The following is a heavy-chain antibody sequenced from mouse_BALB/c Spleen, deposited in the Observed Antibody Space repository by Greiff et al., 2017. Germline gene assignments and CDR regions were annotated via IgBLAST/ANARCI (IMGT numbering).Heavy chain of an antibody. J-gene: IGHJ4*01. D-gene: IGHD2-5*01. CDR1: GFAFSSYD. Sequence: EVKLEESGGGLVKPGGSLKLSCAASGFAFSSYDMSWVRQTPEKRLEWVAYISSGGGSTYYPDTVKGRFTISRDNAKNTLYLQMSSLKSEDTAMYYCARHTSNNYYAMDYWGQGTSVTVSS. CDR2: ISSGGGST. CDR3: ARHTSNNYYAMDY. V-gene: IGHV5-12-1*01.